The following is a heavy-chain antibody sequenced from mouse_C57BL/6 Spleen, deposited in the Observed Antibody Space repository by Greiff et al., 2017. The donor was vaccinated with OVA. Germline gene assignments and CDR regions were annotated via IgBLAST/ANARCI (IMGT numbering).Heavy chain of an antibody. J-gene: IGHJ4*01. Sequence: QVQLQQPGAELVRPGTSVKLSCKASGYTFTSYWMHWVKQRPGQGLEWIGVIDPSDSYTNYNQKFKGKATLTVDTSSSTAYMQLSSLTSEDSAVYYCARCPFYYGSSYGAMDYWGQGTSVTVSS. D-gene: IGHD1-1*01. CDR2: IDPSDSYT. CDR1: GYTFTSYW. CDR3: ARCPFYYGSSYGAMDY. V-gene: IGHV1-59*01.